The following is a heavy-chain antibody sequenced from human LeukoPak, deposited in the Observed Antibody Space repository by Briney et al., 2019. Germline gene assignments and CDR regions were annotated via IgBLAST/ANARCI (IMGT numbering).Heavy chain of an antibody. CDR1: AFTFSNYW. Sequence: GGSLRLSCAASAFTFSNYWMSWVRQAPGKGLEWVANIKGDGSEINYVDSVKGRFTISRDSAKNSLYLQMNSLRVDDTAVYYCARDRGYSTFDYWGQGTLVTVSS. CDR2: IKGDGSEI. CDR3: ARDRGYSTFDY. J-gene: IGHJ4*02. D-gene: IGHD4-23*01. V-gene: IGHV3-7*01.